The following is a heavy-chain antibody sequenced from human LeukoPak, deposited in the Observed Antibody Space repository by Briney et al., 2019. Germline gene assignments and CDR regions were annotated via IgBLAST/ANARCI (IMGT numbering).Heavy chain of an antibody. CDR2: INHSGST. Sequence: SSETLSLTCAVYGGSFSGYYWSWIRQPPGKGLEWIGEINHSGSTNYNPSLKSRVTISVDTSKNQFSLKLSSVTAADTAMYYCASYYGDYSYWGQGTLVTVSS. CDR3: ASYYGDYSY. V-gene: IGHV4-34*01. J-gene: IGHJ4*02. D-gene: IGHD4-17*01. CDR1: GGSFSGYY.